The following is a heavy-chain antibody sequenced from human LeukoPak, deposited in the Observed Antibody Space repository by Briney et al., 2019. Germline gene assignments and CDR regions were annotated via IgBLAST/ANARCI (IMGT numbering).Heavy chain of an antibody. CDR2: IKQDGSEK. CDR3: ARDYCSSTSCYNTFVY. CDR1: GFTFSSYW. V-gene: IGHV3-7*03. J-gene: IGHJ4*02. D-gene: IGHD2-2*02. Sequence: PGGSLRLSCAASGFTFSSYWMSWVRQAPGKGLEWVANIKQDGSEKYYVDSVKGRFTISRDNAKNSLYLQMNSLRAEDTAVYYCARDYCSSTSCYNTFVYWGQGTLVTVPS.